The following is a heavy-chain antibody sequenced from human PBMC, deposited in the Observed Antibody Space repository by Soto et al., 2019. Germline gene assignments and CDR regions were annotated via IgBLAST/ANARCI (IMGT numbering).Heavy chain of an antibody. CDR3: SSSFARFCAAGGCYPGYCDY. CDR2: TNANEGST. Sequence: EVQLVESGGGLVQPGGSLRLSCEASGFTFTTYWMLWVRQAPGKGLEWVSRTNANEGSTAYADSVKGRFTISRDNAKNTLYLQMNSLRAEDTAVDYCSSSFARFCAAGGCYPGYCDYWGQGTVVTVSS. J-gene: IGHJ4*02. V-gene: IGHV3-74*01. D-gene: IGHD2-21*01. CDR1: GFTFTTYW.